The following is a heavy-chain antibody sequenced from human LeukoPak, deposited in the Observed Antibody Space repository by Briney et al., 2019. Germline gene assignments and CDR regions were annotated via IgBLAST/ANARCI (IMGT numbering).Heavy chain of an antibody. J-gene: IGHJ4*02. CDR3: AKALSYYYDSSGYYYY. V-gene: IGHV3-23*01. Sequence: GGSLRLSCAASGFTVSSNYMSWVRQAPGKGLEWVSGISGSGGSTYYADSVKGRFTISRDNSKNTLYLQMNSLRAEDTAVYYCAKALSYYYDSSGYYYYWGQGTLVTVSS. CDR1: GFTVSSNY. D-gene: IGHD3-22*01. CDR2: ISGSGGST.